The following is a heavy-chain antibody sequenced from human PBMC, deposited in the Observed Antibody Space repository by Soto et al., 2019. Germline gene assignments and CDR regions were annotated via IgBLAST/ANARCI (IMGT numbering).Heavy chain of an antibody. CDR2: ISWNSGSI. D-gene: IGHD6-19*01. CDR1: GFTFDDYA. J-gene: IGHJ3*02. V-gene: IGHV3-9*01. CDR3: AKDMGEQWLYAFDI. Sequence: GGSLRLSCAASGFTFDDYAMHWVRQAPGKGLEWVSGISWNSGSIGYADSVKGRFTISRDNAKNSLYLQMNSLRAEDTALYYCAKDMGEQWLYAFDIWGQGTMVTVSS.